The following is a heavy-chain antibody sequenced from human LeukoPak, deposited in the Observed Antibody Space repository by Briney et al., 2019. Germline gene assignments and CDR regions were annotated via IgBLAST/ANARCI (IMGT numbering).Heavy chain of an antibody. V-gene: IGHV6-1*01. J-gene: IGHJ3*02. Sequence: SQTLSLTCAISGDSVSSNSAAWNWIRQSPSRGLEWLGRTYYRSKWYNDYAVSVKSRITINPDTSKNQFSLQLNSVTPEDTAVYYCAKGEDLAAAGTFAFDIWGQGTMVTVSS. CDR1: GDSVSSNSAA. CDR2: TYYRSKWYN. D-gene: IGHD6-13*01. CDR3: AKGEDLAAAGTFAFDI.